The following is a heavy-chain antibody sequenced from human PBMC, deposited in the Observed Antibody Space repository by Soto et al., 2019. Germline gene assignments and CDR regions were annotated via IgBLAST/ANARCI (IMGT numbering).Heavy chain of an antibody. CDR2: IYFTGNA. V-gene: IGHV4-39*01. Sequence: SETLSLTCIVSGGSITRSSYFWGWVRQPPGKGLEWIGTIYFTGNAYYTPSLKSRLTMSIDTSKNEFSLRLNSVTAADTAVYYCAGQTFTIAAASYGRSNWFDPWRPGTLVTVSS. D-gene: IGHD6-25*01. CDR1: GGSITRSSYF. CDR3: AGQTFTIAAASYGRSNWFDP. J-gene: IGHJ5*02.